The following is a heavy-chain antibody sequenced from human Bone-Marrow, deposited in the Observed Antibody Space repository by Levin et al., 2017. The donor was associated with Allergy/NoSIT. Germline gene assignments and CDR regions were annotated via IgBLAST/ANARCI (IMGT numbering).Heavy chain of an antibody. CDR2: ITGSGAVT. D-gene: IGHD4-17*01. J-gene: IGHJ3*01. Sequence: GGSLRLSCAGSGLTFSTYAMTWVRQAPGKVLEWVSAITGSGAVTLYADSVKGRFTISRDNSKNTLYLQMNSLRAEDTALYYCAKDPNGDYVGAFDSWGQGTMVIVSS. V-gene: IGHV3-23*01. CDR1: GLTFSTYA. CDR3: AKDPNGDYVGAFDS.